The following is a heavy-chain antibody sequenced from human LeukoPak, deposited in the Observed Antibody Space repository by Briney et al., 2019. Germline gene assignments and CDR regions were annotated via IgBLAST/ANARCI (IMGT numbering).Heavy chain of an antibody. CDR2: MNSDGTTT. CDR3: TIAGSYRFDS. CDR1: GFAFSSSW. Sequence: GGSLRLSCAGSGFAFSSSWMHWVRQAPGKGLVWVSRMNSDGTTTNYADSVKGRFTISRDNAKNTLYLQMNSLTVEDTAVYYCTIAGSYRFDSWVQRTRVTDSP. D-gene: IGHD3-16*02. J-gene: IGHJ4*02. V-gene: IGHV3-74*01.